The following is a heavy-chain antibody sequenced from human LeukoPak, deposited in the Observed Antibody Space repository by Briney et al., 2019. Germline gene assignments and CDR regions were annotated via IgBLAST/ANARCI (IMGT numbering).Heavy chain of an antibody. CDR3: AREDITGTASYFDY. V-gene: IGHV4-61*08. CDR1: GGSISSSGYY. Sequence: SETLSLTCTVSGGSISSSGYYWGWIRQPPGKGLEWIGYIYYSGSTNYIPSLRSRLTISVDTSKNQFSLKLSSVTAADTAVYYCAREDITGTASYFDYWGQGTLVTVSS. J-gene: IGHJ4*02. D-gene: IGHD1-7*01. CDR2: IYYSGST.